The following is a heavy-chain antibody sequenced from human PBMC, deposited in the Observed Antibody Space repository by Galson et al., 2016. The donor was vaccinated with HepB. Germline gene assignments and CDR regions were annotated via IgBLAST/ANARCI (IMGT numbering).Heavy chain of an antibody. CDR3: ASAPGYGCSCLDI. J-gene: IGHJ4*02. D-gene: IGHD4-23*01. V-gene: IGHV1-2*02. CDR2: INPNIGST. Sequence: SVKVSCKASGYTFTGHDIHWVQQAPGQGLQWVGSINPNIGSTNFAQEFQGRVTMTGDTSISTAYMELSRLRSDDTAVYYCASAPGYGCSCLDIWGQGTDVSVSA. CDR1: GYTFTGHD.